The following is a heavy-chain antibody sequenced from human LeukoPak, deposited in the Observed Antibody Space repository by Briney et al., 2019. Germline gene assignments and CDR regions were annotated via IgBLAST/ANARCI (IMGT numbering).Heavy chain of an antibody. D-gene: IGHD6-6*01. J-gene: IGHJ5*02. V-gene: IGHV4-34*01. Sequence: PSETLSLTCAVHGRSFSGYYWSSIRQPPGKGLEWNEQINHSGSANYNPPLKSRVAISVDTSNDQLSRRLSSVTAADTAVYDCARYGQLGFVNWFDPWGQGTLVTASS. CDR3: ARYGQLGFVNWFDP. CDR1: GRSFSGYY. CDR2: INHSGSA.